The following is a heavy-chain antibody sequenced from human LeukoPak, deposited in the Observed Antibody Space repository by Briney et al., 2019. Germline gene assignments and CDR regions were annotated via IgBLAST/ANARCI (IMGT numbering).Heavy chain of an antibody. J-gene: IGHJ6*03. CDR2: ISSSSSTI. Sequence: GGSLRLSCAASGFTFSSCGMTWVRQAPGKGLEWVSYISSSSSTIYYADSVKGRFTISRDNAKNSLYLQMNSLRAEDTAVYYCARDLHGVSSGYYTYYYYYYMDVWGKGTTVTVSS. CDR3: ARDLHGVSSGYYTYYYYYYMDV. CDR1: GFTFSSCG. D-gene: IGHD3-22*01. V-gene: IGHV3-48*01.